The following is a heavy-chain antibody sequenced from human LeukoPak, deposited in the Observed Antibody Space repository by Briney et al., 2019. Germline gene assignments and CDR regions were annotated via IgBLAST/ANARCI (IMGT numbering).Heavy chain of an antibody. Sequence: PGGSLRLSCAASGFTVSSNYKSWVRQAPGKGLEWVSVIYSGGSTYYADSVKGRFTISRDNSKNTLYLQMNSLRAEDTAVYYCARALLTSSTTPFDYWGQGTLVTVSS. CDR2: IYSGGST. V-gene: IGHV3-66*01. D-gene: IGHD2-2*01. J-gene: IGHJ4*02. CDR1: GFTVSSNY. CDR3: ARALLTSSTTPFDY.